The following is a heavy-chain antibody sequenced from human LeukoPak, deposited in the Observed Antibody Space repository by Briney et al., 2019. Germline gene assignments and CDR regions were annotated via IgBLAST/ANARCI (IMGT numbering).Heavy chain of an antibody. CDR2: IKPDGSEK. CDR3: ARDRIQLWSHDY. D-gene: IGHD5-18*01. Sequence: GGSLRLSCAASGFTFSGYWMSWVRQAPGKGLEWVANIKPDGSEKYYVDSVKGRFTISRENAKNSLYLQMNSLRAEGTAVYYCARDRIQLWSHDYWGQGTLVTVSS. V-gene: IGHV3-7*04. CDR1: GFTFSGYW. J-gene: IGHJ4*02.